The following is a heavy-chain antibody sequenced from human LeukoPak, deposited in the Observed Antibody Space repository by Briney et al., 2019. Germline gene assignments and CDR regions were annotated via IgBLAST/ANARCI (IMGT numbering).Heavy chain of an antibody. CDR3: ARGNSGSRSVVR. V-gene: IGHV1-8*02. J-gene: IGHJ4*02. Sequence: ASVKVSCKASGGTFSSYAINWVRQATGQGLEWMGWMNPNSGNTGYAQKFQGRVTMTRNTSISTAYMELSSLRSEDTAAYYCARGNSGSRSVVRWGQGTLVTVSS. D-gene: IGHD1-26*01. CDR1: GGTFSSYA. CDR2: MNPNSGNT.